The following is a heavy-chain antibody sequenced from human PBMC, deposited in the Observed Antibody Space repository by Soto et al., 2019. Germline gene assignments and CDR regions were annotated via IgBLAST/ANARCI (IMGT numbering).Heavy chain of an antibody. V-gene: IGHV1-69*13. D-gene: IGHD2-21*02. CDR1: GGTFSSYA. Sequence: SVKVSCKASGGTFSSYAISWVRQAPGQGLEWMGGIIPIFGTANYAQKFHGRVTITADESTSTAYMELSSLRSEDTAVYYCARADGGNLWYFDYWGQGTLVTVSS. J-gene: IGHJ4*02. CDR3: ARADGGNLWYFDY. CDR2: IIPIFGTA.